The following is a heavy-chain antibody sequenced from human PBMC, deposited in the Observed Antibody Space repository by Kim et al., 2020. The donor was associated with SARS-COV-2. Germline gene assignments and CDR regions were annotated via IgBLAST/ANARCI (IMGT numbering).Heavy chain of an antibody. J-gene: IGHJ4*02. CDR1: GFTFSSYS. CDR3: ARRRFGELLFLDY. Sequence: GGSLRLSCAASGFTFSSYSMNWVRQAPGKGLEWVSSISSSSSYIYYADSVKGRFTISRDNAKNSLYLQMNSLRAEDTAVYYCARRRFGELLFLDYWGQGTLVTVSS. CDR2: ISSSSSYI. D-gene: IGHD3-10*01. V-gene: IGHV3-21*01.